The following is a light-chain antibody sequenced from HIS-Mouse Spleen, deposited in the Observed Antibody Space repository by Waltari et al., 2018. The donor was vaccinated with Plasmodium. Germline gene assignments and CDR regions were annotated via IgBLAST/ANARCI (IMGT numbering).Light chain of an antibody. CDR2: DVS. CDR1: SSYVRGYNY. CDR3: SSYTSSSTRV. J-gene: IGLJ3*02. V-gene: IGLV2-14*03. Sequence: QSALTQPASVSGSPGQSIPISCTGTSSYVRGYNYVSWYQQHPGKAPKLMLYDVSNRPSGVSNRFSGSKSGNTASLTISGLQAEDEADYYCSSYTSSSTRVFGGGTKLTVL.